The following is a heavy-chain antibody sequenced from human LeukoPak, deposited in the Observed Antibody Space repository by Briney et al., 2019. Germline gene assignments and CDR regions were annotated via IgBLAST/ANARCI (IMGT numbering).Heavy chain of an antibody. CDR2: ISGSGGST. CDR3: AKIPSTMVRVLYGMDV. V-gene: IGHV3-23*01. Sequence: GGSLRLSCAASGFTFSSYAMSWVRQAPGKGLEWVSAISGSGGSTYYADSVKGRFTISRDYSKNTLYLQMNSLRAEDTAVYYCAKIPSTMVRVLYGMDVWGQGTTVTVSS. CDR1: GFTFSSYA. J-gene: IGHJ6*02. D-gene: IGHD3-10*01.